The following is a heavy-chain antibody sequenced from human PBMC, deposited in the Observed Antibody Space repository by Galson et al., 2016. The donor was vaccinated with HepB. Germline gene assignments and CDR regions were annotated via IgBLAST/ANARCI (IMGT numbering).Heavy chain of an antibody. V-gene: IGHV1-69*13. CDR3: ARGLAVVATALRGALDI. J-gene: IGHJ3*02. CDR2: VVPLFETR. CDR1: GGTFANYD. D-gene: IGHD2-21*02. Sequence: SVKVSCKASGGTFANYDMNWVRQVPGQGLEWMGGVVPLFETRNYAQKFQGRLTITADESTSTAYMELNSLKSDDTAVYYCARGLAVVATALRGALDIWGQGTMVVVSS.